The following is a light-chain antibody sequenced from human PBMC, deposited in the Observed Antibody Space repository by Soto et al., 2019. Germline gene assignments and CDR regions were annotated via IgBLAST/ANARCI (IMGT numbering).Light chain of an antibody. J-gene: IGLJ1*01. CDR3: SSYTSSSTPFV. Sequence: QSALTQSASVSGSPGQSITISCTGTSSDVGGYNYVSWYQQHPGKAPKLIIYDVTNRPSGVSDRFSGSKSGNTASLTISGLQAEDGTDYSCSSYTSSSTPFVFGTGTKLTVL. V-gene: IGLV2-14*03. CDR2: DVT. CDR1: SSDVGGYNY.